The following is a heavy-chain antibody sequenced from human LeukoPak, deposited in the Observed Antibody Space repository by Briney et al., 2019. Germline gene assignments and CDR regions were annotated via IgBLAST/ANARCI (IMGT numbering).Heavy chain of an antibody. CDR3: ARVVVAATHYYYYMDV. Sequence: PGGSLRLSCAASGFTFSNHGMNWVRQAPGKGLEWVSGISPSGDIRYYADSVKGRFTISRDNSKNTLYLQMNSLRAEDTAVYYCARVVVAATHYYYYMDVWGKGTTVTISS. D-gene: IGHD2-15*01. V-gene: IGHV3-23*01. J-gene: IGHJ6*03. CDR2: ISPSGDIR. CDR1: GFTFSNHG.